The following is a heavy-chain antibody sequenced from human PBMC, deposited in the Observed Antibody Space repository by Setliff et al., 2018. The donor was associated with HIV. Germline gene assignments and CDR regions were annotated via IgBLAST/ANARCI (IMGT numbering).Heavy chain of an antibody. Sequence: SVKVSCKASGGTFSAYAVNWVRQAPGQGLEWMGRIISILGTPNYSHKFQGRVTITADKSTTTTYMELSSLRSDDTAIYYCAREAPRYASGAFDFWGQGTMVTVSS. D-gene: IGHD3-10*01. CDR1: GGTFSAYA. CDR3: AREAPRYASGAFDF. V-gene: IGHV1-69*04. CDR2: IISILGTP. J-gene: IGHJ3*01.